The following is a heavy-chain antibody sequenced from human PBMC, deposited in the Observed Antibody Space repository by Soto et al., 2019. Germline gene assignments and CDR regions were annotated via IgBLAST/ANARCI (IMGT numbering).Heavy chain of an antibody. Sequence: SETLSLTCDVSGDTISTGGYTWAWIRQPPGKALEWIGHTYHSGNPYSSPSLKSRVTISLDMSKNHVSLILKSVNIADSAIYYCARGHFDSRGYSNALDYWGQGIQVTVSS. CDR3: ARGHFDSRGYSNALDY. D-gene: IGHD3-22*01. J-gene: IGHJ4*02. CDR2: TYHSGNP. V-gene: IGHV4-30-2*01. CDR1: GDTISTGGYT.